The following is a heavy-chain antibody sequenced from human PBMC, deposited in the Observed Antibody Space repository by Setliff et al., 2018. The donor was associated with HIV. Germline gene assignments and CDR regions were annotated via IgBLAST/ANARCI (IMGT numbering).Heavy chain of an antibody. CDR1: GGSISSSSYY. CDR3: ARGGGYDRSGYYPFDY. V-gene: IGHV4-39*01. Sequence: PSETLSLTCTVSGGSISSSSYYWGWIRQPPGKGLGWIGSMYYSGSTDYNPSLKSRVTISVDTSKKQLSLKLSSVTAADTAVYYCARGGGYDRSGYYPFDYWGQGTPVTVSS. CDR2: MYYSGST. D-gene: IGHD3-22*01. J-gene: IGHJ4*02.